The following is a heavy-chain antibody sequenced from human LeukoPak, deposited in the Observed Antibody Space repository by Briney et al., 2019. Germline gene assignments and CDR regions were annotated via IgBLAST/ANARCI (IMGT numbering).Heavy chain of an antibody. CDR1: GFTFSSYW. V-gene: IGHV3-7*03. CDR2: IKQDGSEK. D-gene: IGHD3-10*01. CDR3: ARGLLWFGESYGMDV. J-gene: IGHJ6*04. Sequence: GGSLRPSCAASGFTFSSYWMSWVRQAPGKGLEWVANIKQDGSEKYYVDSVKGRFTISRDNAKNSLYLQMNSLRAEDTAVYYCARGLLWFGESYGMDVWGKGTTVTVSS.